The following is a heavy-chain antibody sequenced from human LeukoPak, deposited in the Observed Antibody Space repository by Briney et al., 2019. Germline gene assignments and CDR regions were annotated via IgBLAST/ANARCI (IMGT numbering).Heavy chain of an antibody. CDR2: MSKDGDKK. CDR3: ARDWGRYYSDH. CDR1: GFTFSSAW. V-gene: IGHV3-30*01. D-gene: IGHD3-16*01. Sequence: QSGGSLRLSCAASGFTFSSAWMSWVRQAPGKGLEWVAVMSKDGDKKYYADSVKGRFTISGDTSKNTLYLQMNSLRSEDTAVYYCARDWGRYYSDHWGQGTLVIVSS. J-gene: IGHJ4*02.